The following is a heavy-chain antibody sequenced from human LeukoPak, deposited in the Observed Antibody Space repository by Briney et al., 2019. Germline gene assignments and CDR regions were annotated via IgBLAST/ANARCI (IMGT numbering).Heavy chain of an antibody. CDR1: GFTFSSYA. CDR2: ISGSGGST. J-gene: IGHJ4*02. Sequence: GGSLRLSCAASGFTFSSYAMSWVRQAPGKGLEWVSAISGSGGSTYYADSVKGRFTISRDNSKNTLCLQMNSLRAEDTAVYYCAKDGGDSSSWYYFDYWGQGTLVTVSS. D-gene: IGHD6-13*01. CDR3: AKDGGDSSSWYYFDY. V-gene: IGHV3-23*01.